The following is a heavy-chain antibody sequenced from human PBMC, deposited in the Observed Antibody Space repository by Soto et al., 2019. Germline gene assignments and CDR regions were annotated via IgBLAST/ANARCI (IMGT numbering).Heavy chain of an antibody. CDR3: ARDRPKRIRVAFDI. J-gene: IGHJ3*02. CDR2: ISAYNGNT. V-gene: IGHV1-18*01. Sequence: GASVKVSCKASGYTFTSYGISWVRQAPGQGLEWMGWISAYNGNTNYAQKLQGRVTMTTDTSTSTVYMELSSLRSEDTAVYYCARDRPKRIRVAFDIWGQGTMVTVSS. CDR1: GYTFTSYG. D-gene: IGHD3-10*01.